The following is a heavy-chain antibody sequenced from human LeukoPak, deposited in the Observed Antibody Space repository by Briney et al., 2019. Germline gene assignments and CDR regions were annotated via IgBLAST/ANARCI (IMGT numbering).Heavy chain of an antibody. CDR1: GYTFTGYY. V-gene: IGHV1-2*06. J-gene: IGHJ4*02. CDR3: ARVKMTTVTTYDY. CDR2: INPYSGGT. Sequence: GASVKVSCKASGYTFTGYYMHWVRQAPGQGLEWMGRINPYSGGTNYAQKFQGRVTMTRDTSISTAYMELSRLRSDDTAVYYCARVKMTTVTTYDYWGQGTLVTVSS. D-gene: IGHD4-17*01.